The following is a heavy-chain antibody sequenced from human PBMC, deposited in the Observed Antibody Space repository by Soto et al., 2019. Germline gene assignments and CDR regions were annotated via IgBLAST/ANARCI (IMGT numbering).Heavy chain of an antibody. J-gene: IGHJ4*02. D-gene: IGHD4-4*01. V-gene: IGHV4-4*02. CDR2: IYHSGST. CDR1: GGSISSSNW. CDR3: ARDHTSSATTGGNYFDY. Sequence: QVQLQESGPGLVKPSGTLSLTCAVSGGSISSSNWWSWVSQPPGKGLEWVGEIYHSGSTNYNPSLKIRVTISVDKAKNQFPLKLSSVTAADTAVYYCARDHTSSATTGGNYFDYWGQGTLVTVSS.